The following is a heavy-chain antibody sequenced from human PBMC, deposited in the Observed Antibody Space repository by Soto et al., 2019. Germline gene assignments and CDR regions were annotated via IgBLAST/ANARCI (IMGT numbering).Heavy chain of an antibody. D-gene: IGHD2-15*01. CDR2: AYYRSQWYY. CDR1: GDSVSSNSAA. Sequence: SQTLSLTCAISGDSVSSNSAAWNWIRQSPSRGLEWLGRAYYRSQWYYDSAVSVGSRITVIPDTSKNQFSLQLNSVTPEDTAVYYCARGRDSAFDIWGQGTMVTV. CDR3: ARGRDSAFDI. V-gene: IGHV6-1*01. J-gene: IGHJ3*02.